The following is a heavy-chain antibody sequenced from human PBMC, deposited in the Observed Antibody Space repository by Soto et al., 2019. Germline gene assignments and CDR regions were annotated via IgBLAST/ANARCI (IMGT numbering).Heavy chain of an antibody. CDR3: ARAPMGGYDLPYYYMDV. Sequence: ASVKVSCKASGGTFSSYTISWVRQAPGQGLEWMGRIIPILGIANYAQKFQGRVTITADKSTSTAYMELSSLRSEDTAVYYCARAPMGGYDLPYYYMDVWGKGTTVTVSS. CDR1: GGTFSSYT. D-gene: IGHD5-12*01. CDR2: IIPILGIA. J-gene: IGHJ6*03. V-gene: IGHV1-69*02.